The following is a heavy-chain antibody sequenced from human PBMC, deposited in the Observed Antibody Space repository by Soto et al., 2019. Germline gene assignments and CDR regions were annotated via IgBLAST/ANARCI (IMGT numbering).Heavy chain of an antibody. J-gene: IGHJ6*02. CDR1: GFTFSSYG. D-gene: IGHD3-10*01. CDR2: IWYDGSNK. V-gene: IGHV3-33*01. CDR3: AREVFPYGSGHYYYGMDV. Sequence: GGSLRLSCAASGFTFSSYGMHWVRQAPGKGLEWVAVIWYDGSNKYCADSVKGRFTISRDNSKNTLYLQMNSLRAEDTAVYYCAREVFPYGSGHYYYGMDVWGQGTTVTVSS.